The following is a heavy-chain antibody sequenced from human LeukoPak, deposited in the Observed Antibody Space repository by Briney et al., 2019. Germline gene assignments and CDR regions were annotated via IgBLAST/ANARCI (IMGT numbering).Heavy chain of an antibody. D-gene: IGHD3-3*01. CDR3: ARDINSITIFGVVQSAFDI. CDR2: IIPIFGTA. V-gene: IGHV1-69*13. J-gene: IGHJ3*02. Sequence: ASVKVSFKASGGTFSSYAISWVRQAPGQGLEWMGGIIPIFGTANYAQKFQGRVTITADESTSTAYMELSSLRSEDTAVYYCARDINSITIFGVVQSAFDIWGQGTMVTVSS. CDR1: GGTFSSYA.